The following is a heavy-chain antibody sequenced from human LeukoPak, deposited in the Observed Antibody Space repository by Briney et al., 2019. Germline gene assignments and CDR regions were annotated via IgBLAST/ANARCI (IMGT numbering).Heavy chain of an antibody. CDR1: GFTFSSYG. J-gene: IGHJ4*02. V-gene: IGHV3-23*01. CDR2: ISGSGGRT. CDR3: AAVIDY. Sequence: GGSLRLSCAASGFTFSSYGMSWVRQAPGKGLEWVSAISGSGGRTHYADSVKGRFTISRDNAKNSVFLQMNSLRAEDTAVYYCAAVIDYWGQGTLVTVSS.